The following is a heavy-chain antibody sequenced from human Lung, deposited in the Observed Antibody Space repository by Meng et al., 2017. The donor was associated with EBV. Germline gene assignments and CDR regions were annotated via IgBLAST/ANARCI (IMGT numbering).Heavy chain of an antibody. CDR2: ITPILEIA. J-gene: IGHJ4*02. D-gene: IGHD3-22*01. CDR3: ASYHSDSSGPLDY. Sequence: GEVVQAGDVVKKPGSEWKGSCKASGGTFSSFAISWVRQAPGQGLEWVGGITPILEIANYAQRFRGRVTITADESTTTAYMELSSLRSEDTAVYYCASYHSDSSGPLDYWGQGNLVTVSS. CDR1: GGTFSSFA. V-gene: IGHV1-69*01.